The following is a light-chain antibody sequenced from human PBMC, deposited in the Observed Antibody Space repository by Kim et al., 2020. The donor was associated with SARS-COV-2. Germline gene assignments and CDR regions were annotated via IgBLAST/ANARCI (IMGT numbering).Light chain of an antibody. CDR3: QVWDSRTWV. Sequence: SYELTQPLSVSVALGQTARITCGGNNIGSKNVHWYQQKPGQAPVVVIYRDSNRPSGIPERFSGSNPGDTATLTISRAQAGDEADYYCQVWDSRTWVFGGGTQLTVL. CDR1: NIGSKN. J-gene: IGLJ3*02. CDR2: RDS. V-gene: IGLV3-9*01.